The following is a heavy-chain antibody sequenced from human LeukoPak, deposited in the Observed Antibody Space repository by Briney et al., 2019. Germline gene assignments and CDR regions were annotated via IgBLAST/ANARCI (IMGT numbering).Heavy chain of an antibody. Sequence: PGGSLRLSCAASRFTFSNAWMNWVRQAPGKGLEWVSSISDSGGTTYYADSVKGRFTISRDNSENTLYLQMNSLRAEDTAIYHCAKSVVGNFRGLYSWGQGTPVTVSS. J-gene: IGHJ5*02. CDR3: AKSVVGNFRGLYS. CDR1: RFTFSNAW. V-gene: IGHV3-23*01. D-gene: IGHD6-19*01. CDR2: ISDSGGTT.